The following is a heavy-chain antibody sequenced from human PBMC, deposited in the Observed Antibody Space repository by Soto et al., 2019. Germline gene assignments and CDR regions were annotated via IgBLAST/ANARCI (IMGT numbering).Heavy chain of an antibody. CDR2: IFPGDSDT. D-gene: IGHD5-12*01. J-gene: IGHJ6*02. Sequence: GESLKISCKTSGYNFAGYWIGWVRQMPGKGLEWLGIIFPGDSDTKYSPSFQGQVIISADKSIRTAYLQWSSLKASDAAIYYCARQSGMDVWGQGTTVTVSS. CDR1: GYNFAGYW. CDR3: ARQSGMDV. V-gene: IGHV5-51*01.